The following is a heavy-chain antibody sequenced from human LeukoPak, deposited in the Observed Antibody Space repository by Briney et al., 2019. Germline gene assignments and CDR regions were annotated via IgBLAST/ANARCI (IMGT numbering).Heavy chain of an antibody. V-gene: IGHV1-18*01. J-gene: IGHJ4*02. CDR2: ISAYNGNT. D-gene: IGHD4-11*01. Sequence: ASVKVSCKASGYTFTSYGISWVRQAPGQGLEWMGWISAYNGNTNYAQKLQGRVTMTTDTSTSTAHMELRSLRSNDTAVYYCARNDYSNYPHYWGQGTLVTVSS. CDR1: GYTFTSYG. CDR3: ARNDYSNYPHY.